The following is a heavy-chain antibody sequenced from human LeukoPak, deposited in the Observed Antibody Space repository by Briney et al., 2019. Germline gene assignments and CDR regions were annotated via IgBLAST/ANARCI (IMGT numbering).Heavy chain of an antibody. V-gene: IGHV4-59*01. J-gene: IGHJ4*02. CDR3: ARGDGYNTHFDY. CDR1: GGSISYYY. D-gene: IGHD5-24*01. CDR2: IYNSGST. Sequence: SETLSLTCTVSGGSISYYYWGWIRQPPGKGLEWIGYIYNSGSTTYNPSLKSRVTISVDTSKSQFSLKLSSVTTADRAIYYCARGDGYNTHFDYWGQGTLVTVSS.